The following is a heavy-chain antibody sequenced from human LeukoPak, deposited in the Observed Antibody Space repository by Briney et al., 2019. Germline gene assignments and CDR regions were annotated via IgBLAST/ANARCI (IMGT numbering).Heavy chain of an antibody. Sequence: GGSLRLSCAASGFTFEDNGMSWVRQAPGQGLEWVSGLNWNGGSPGYAAPVKGRVTISSDNARTSPYLQMNSLRTEDTALYYCATTSYYYGSGSYPHYLDYWGQGTLVTVSA. V-gene: IGHV3-20*04. CDR2: LNWNGGSP. CDR1: GFTFEDNG. CDR3: ATTSYYYGSGSYPHYLDY. J-gene: IGHJ4*02. D-gene: IGHD3-10*01.